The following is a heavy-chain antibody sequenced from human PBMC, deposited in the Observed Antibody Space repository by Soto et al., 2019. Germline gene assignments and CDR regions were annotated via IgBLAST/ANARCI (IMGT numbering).Heavy chain of an antibody. CDR1: GGSISSYY. CDR2: IYYSGST. D-gene: IGHD3-16*02. CDR3: ARHVDDYIWGSYRYGFDY. Sequence: SETLSLTCTVSGGSISSYYWSWIRQPPGKGLEWIGYIYYSGSTNYNPSLKSRVTISVDTSKNQFSLKLSSVTAADTAVYYCARHVDDYIWGSYRYGFDYWGQGTLVTVSS. V-gene: IGHV4-59*08. J-gene: IGHJ4*02.